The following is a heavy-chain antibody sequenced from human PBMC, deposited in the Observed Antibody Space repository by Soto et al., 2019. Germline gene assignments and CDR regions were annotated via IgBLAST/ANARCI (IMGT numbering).Heavy chain of an antibody. D-gene: IGHD5-12*01. CDR2: ISTSSSYT. J-gene: IGHJ4*02. CDR3: ARDMFGWLRLYDD. CDR1: GFTFSDYY. Sequence: QVQLVESGGGLVKPGGSLRLSCAASGFTFSDYYMSWIRQAPGKGLEWVSYISTSSSYTKYSDSVKGRFTTSRDNAKNSLYLQMNSLRAEDTAVYYCARDMFGWLRLYDDWGPGTLVTVSS. V-gene: IGHV3-11*05.